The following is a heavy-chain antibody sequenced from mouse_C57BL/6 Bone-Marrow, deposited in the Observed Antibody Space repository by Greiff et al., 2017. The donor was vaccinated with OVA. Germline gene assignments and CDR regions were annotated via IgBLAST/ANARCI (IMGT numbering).Heavy chain of an antibody. J-gene: IGHJ1*03. CDR2: ISNGGGST. Sequence: EVKLMESGGGLVQPGGSLKLSCAASGFTFSDYYMYWVRQTPEKRLEWVAYISNGGGSTYYPDTVKGRFTISRDNAKNTLYLQMSRLKSEDTAMYYCARLFYDYDDFDVWGTGTTVTVSS. V-gene: IGHV5-12*01. CDR3: ARLFYDYDDFDV. D-gene: IGHD2-4*01. CDR1: GFTFSDYY.